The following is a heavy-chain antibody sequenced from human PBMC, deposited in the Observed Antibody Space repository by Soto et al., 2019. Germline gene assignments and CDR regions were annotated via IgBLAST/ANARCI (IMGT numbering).Heavy chain of an antibody. CDR2: ISYDGSNK. CDR1: GFTFISYG. CDR3: AKDLHYGVEGLYYYYGMDV. V-gene: IGHV3-30*18. D-gene: IGHD4-17*01. J-gene: IGHJ6*02. Sequence: SLRLSCAASGFTFISYGLHLVRQAPGKGLEWVAVISYDGSNKYYADSVKGRFTISRDNSKNTLYLQMNSLRAEDTAVYYCAKDLHYGVEGLYYYYGMDVWGQGTTVTVSS.